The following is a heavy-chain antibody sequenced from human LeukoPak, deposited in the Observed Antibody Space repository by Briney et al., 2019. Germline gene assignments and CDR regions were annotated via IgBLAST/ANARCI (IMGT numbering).Heavy chain of an antibody. CDR2: IWDDGSKK. Sequence: GGSLRLSCAASGFTFRRAGMHWVRQAPGKGLEWVAVIWDDGSKKLYADSVKDRFTISRDNSKNTLYLQMNSLRAEDTAVYYCARDMGGSPFDYWGQGTLVTVSS. D-gene: IGHD2-15*01. CDR3: ARDMGGSPFDY. CDR1: GFTFRRAG. J-gene: IGHJ4*02. V-gene: IGHV3-33*01.